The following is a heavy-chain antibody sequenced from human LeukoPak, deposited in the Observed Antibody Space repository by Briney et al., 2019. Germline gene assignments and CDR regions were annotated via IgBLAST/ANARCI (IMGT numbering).Heavy chain of an antibody. Sequence: SVKVSCKASGGTFTNYAINWVRQAPGQGLEWMGRIIPILDVTNYAQKFQGRVTITADQSTSTAYMELSSLRSEDTAVYYWARGGGVDILTGFQYWGQGTLVTVSS. J-gene: IGHJ4*02. CDR2: IIPILDVT. D-gene: IGHD3-9*01. CDR1: GGTFTNYA. CDR3: ARGGGVDILTGFQY. V-gene: IGHV1-69*04.